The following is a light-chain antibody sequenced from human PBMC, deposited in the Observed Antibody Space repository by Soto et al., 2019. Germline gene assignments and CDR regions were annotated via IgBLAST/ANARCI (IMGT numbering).Light chain of an antibody. J-gene: IGLJ2*01. Sequence: QSALTQPASVSGSPGQSITISCTGTSSDVGSYNLVSWYQQHPGKAPKLMIYEGSKRPSGVSNHFSGSKSGNTASLTISGRQAEDEADYYCCSYAGSSTPVVFGGGTKLTVL. CDR1: SSDVGSYNL. CDR2: EGS. V-gene: IGLV2-23*01. CDR3: CSYAGSSTPVV.